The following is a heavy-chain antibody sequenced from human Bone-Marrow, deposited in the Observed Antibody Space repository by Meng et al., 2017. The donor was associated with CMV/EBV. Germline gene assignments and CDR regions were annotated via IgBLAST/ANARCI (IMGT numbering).Heavy chain of an antibody. CDR2: INANSGGT. D-gene: IGHD3-22*01. CDR1: GYTFTGYD. J-gene: IGHJ4*02. V-gene: IGHV1-2*02. Sequence: ASVKVSCKASGYTFTGYDLHWVRQAPGQGLEWMGWINANSGGTNYAQKFQGRVTMTRDTSISTAYMELSRLRSDDTAVYYCARFYDTSGADYWGQGTLVTVSS. CDR3: ARFYDTSGADY.